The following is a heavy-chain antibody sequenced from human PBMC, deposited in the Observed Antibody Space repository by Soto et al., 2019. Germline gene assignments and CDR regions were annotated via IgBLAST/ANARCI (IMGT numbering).Heavy chain of an antibody. D-gene: IGHD1-26*01. J-gene: IGHJ4*02. Sequence: GGSLRLSCAASGFTFSSYGMSWVRQAPGNGLEWVSGIGGSGGSTYYADSVKGRFTISRDNSKNTLYLQMNSLRAEDTAVYYCAKDLVGATTYYFDYWGQGTLVTVSS. V-gene: IGHV3-23*01. CDR2: IGGSGGST. CDR1: GFTFSSYG. CDR3: AKDLVGATTYYFDY.